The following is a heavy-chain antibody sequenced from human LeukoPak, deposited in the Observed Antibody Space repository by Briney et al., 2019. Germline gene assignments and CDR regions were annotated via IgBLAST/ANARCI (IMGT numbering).Heavy chain of an antibody. CDR2: INPNSGGT. CDR3: AILGYSYGVTLDY. Sequence: ASVKVSCKASGYTFTGYYMHWVRQAPGQGLEWMGWINPNSGGTNYAQKFQGRVTMTRDTSISTAYMELSRLRSDDTAVYYCAILGYSYGVTLDYWGQGTLVTVSS. V-gene: IGHV1-2*02. D-gene: IGHD5-18*01. J-gene: IGHJ4*02. CDR1: GYTFTGYY.